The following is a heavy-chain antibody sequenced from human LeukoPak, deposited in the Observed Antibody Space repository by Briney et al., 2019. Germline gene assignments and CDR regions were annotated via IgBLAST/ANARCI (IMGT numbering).Heavy chain of an antibody. CDR2: ISGSGGST. Sequence: GGSLRLSCAASGFAFSDSWMTWIRQAPGKGLEWVSAISGSGGSTYYADSVKGRFTISRDNSKNTLYLQMNSLRAEDTAVYYCAKEVGSSGLIDYWGQGTLVTVSS. J-gene: IGHJ4*02. CDR3: AKEVGSSGLIDY. D-gene: IGHD3-22*01. V-gene: IGHV3-23*01. CDR1: GFAFSDSW.